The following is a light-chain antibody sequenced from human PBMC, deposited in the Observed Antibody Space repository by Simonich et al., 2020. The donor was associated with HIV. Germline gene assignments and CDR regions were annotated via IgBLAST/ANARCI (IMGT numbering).Light chain of an antibody. CDR2: IKSDGSH. CDR3: QTWGTDIHWM. J-gene: IGLJ3*02. V-gene: IGLV4-69*01. Sequence: QLVLTQSPSASASLGASVKLTCTLSSGHTDDAIAWHQQQPEKGPRYLMKIKSDGSHSKGDGIPDRFSGSSSGAERYLTISSLQSEDEADYYCQTWGTDIHWMFGGGTKLTVL. CDR1: SGHTDDA.